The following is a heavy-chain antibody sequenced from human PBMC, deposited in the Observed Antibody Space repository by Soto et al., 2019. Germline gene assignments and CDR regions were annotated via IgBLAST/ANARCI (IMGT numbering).Heavy chain of an antibody. V-gene: IGHV1-24*01. Sequence: GASVTVSCKVSGYTLTELSMHWVRQAPGKGLEWMGGFDPEDGETIYAQKFQGRVTMTEDTSTDTAYMELSSLRSEDTAVYYCATSATPPNPLRYFDWLFGSGDDSYYYYGMDVWGQGTTVTVSS. D-gene: IGHD3-9*01. CDR1: GYTLTELS. J-gene: IGHJ6*02. CDR2: FDPEDGET. CDR3: ATSATPPNPLRYFDWLFGSGDDSYYYYGMDV.